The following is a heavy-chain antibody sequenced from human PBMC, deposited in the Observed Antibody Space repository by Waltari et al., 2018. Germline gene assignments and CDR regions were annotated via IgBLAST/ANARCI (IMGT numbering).Heavy chain of an antibody. CDR3: ARDQSAYYYDSSGYYYDY. D-gene: IGHD3-22*01. CDR1: GFTFSAYY. V-gene: IGHV3-11*01. Sequence: QVQLVESGGGLVKPGGSLRLSCAASGFTFSAYYMSWIRQAPGKGLEWVSYISRSGSTIYYADAVKGRFTISRDNAKNSLYLQMNSLRAEDTAVYYCARDQSAYYYDSSGYYYDYWGQGTLVTVSS. J-gene: IGHJ4*02. CDR2: ISRSGSTI.